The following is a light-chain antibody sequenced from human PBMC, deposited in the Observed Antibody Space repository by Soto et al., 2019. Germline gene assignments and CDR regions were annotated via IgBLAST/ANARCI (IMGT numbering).Light chain of an antibody. CDR2: GAY. J-gene: IGKJ3*01. CDR3: QQYNNWPRT. V-gene: IGKV3-15*01. Sequence: EIVMTQSPATLSVSPGERATLSCRASQSVNSNLAWYQQKPGQAPRLLIYGAYTRATGIPARFSGSGSGTDFTLAISGLQSEDFAVYYCQQYNNWPRTFGPGTKVDIK. CDR1: QSVNSN.